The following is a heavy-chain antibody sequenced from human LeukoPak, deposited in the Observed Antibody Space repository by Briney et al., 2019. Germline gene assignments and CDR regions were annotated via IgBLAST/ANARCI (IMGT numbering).Heavy chain of an antibody. D-gene: IGHD4-11*01. V-gene: IGHV3-7*01. CDR1: GFTFSSYC. CDR3: AKVGLTVTTILDYFDY. CDR2: IKHDGSES. J-gene: IGHJ4*02. Sequence: PGGSLRLSCVASGFTFSSYCMTWVRQAPGKGLEWVANIKHDGSESYYVDALKGRFTISRDNSKNTLFLQMNSLRAEDTAVYYCAKVGLTVTTILDYFDYWGQGTLVTVSS.